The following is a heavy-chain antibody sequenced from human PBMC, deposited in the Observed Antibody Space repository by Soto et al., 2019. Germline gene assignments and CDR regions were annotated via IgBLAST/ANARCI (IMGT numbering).Heavy chain of an antibody. V-gene: IGHV1-3*05. CDR2: INAGIGNT. D-gene: IGHD3-3*01. Sequence: QVQLVQSGAEEKKPGASVKVSGKASGYTFTSYAMHWVRQAPGQRLEWMGWINAGIGNTKYSQKFQGRVTITRDTSASTAYMELSSLRSEDTAVYYCARDLYYDFWSGCFDYWGQGTLVTVSS. CDR3: ARDLYYDFWSGCFDY. CDR1: GYTFTSYA. J-gene: IGHJ4*02.